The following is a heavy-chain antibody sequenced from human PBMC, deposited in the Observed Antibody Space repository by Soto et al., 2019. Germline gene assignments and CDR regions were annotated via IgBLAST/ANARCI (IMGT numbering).Heavy chain of an antibody. D-gene: IGHD3-3*01. V-gene: IGHV1-69*12. CDR1: GGTFSSYA. CDR3: ARSSPPHYDFWSRPKPYYYYYGMHV. J-gene: IGHJ6*02. Sequence: QVQLVQSGAEVKKPGSSVKVSCKASGGTFSSYAISWVRKAPGQGLEWMGGILPNFGTANYAQKLQGRVTITADESTNTADMELSSLRSEDTAVYYCARSSPPHYDFWSRPKPYYYYYGMHVWGQGTTVTVSS. CDR2: ILPNFGTA.